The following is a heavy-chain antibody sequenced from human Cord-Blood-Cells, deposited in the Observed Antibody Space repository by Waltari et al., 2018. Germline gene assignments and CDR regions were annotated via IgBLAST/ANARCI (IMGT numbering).Heavy chain of an antibody. CDR1: GGTLSSDP. CDR3: ARDPDYGSGSDY. V-gene: IGHV1-69*01. CDR2: IIPIFGKA. J-gene: IGHJ4*02. D-gene: IGHD3-10*01. Sequence: QVQMVQSGAEVQKPGSSVKFSCKASGGTLSSDPITWAGQASGQALEWMGGIIPIFGKANYAQKFQGRVTITADESTSTADMELSSLRSEDTAVYDCARDPDYGSGSDYWGQGTLVTVSS.